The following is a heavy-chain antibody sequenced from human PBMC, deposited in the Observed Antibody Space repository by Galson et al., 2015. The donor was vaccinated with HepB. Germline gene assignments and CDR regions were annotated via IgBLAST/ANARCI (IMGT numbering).Heavy chain of an antibody. CDR3: AKDRFPHVTAIGYYMDV. Sequence: SLRLSCAVSGFTFSAYGIHWVRQAPGKGLEWVALISSDASNEYYADSVKGRFTISRDNSKNTLYLQMDSLRGDDTAVYYCAKDRFPHVTAIGYYMDVWGKGTTVTVSS. J-gene: IGHJ6*03. V-gene: IGHV3-30*18. CDR2: ISSDASNE. CDR1: GFTFSAYG. D-gene: IGHD2-21*02.